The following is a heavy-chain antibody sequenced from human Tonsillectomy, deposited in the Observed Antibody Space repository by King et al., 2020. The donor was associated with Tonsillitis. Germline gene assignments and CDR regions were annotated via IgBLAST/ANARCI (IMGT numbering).Heavy chain of an antibody. J-gene: IGHJ4*02. V-gene: IGHV1-24*01. CDR1: GYTLTELS. CDR3: ATAKYDYVWGRYRPFDY. D-gene: IGHD3-16*02. CDR2: FDPEDGET. Sequence: FQLVQSGAEVKKPGASVKVSCKVSGYTLTELSMHWVRQAPGKGLEWMGGFDPEDGETIYAQKFQGRVTMTEDTSTDTASMELSSLRSEDTAVYYCATAKYDYVWGRYRPFDYWGQGTLVTVSS.